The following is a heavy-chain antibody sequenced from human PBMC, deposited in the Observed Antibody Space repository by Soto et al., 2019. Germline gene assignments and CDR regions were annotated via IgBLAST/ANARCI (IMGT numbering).Heavy chain of an antibody. Sequence: QVQLQESGPGLVKPSETLSLTCTVSGGSVSSGSYYWSWIRQPPGKGLEWIGYIYYSGSTNYNPSLKSRVTISVDTSKNQFSLKLSSVTAADTAVYYCVTLGIAALPHDYWGQGTLVTVSS. J-gene: IGHJ4*02. D-gene: IGHD6-6*01. CDR3: VTLGIAALPHDY. V-gene: IGHV4-61*01. CDR1: GGSVSSGSYY. CDR2: IYYSGST.